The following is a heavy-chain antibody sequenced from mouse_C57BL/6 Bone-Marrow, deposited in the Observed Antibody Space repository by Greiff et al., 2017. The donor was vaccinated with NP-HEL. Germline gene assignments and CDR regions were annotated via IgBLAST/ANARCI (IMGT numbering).Heavy chain of an antibody. CDR3: ARIAGHYGSSYGWFAY. J-gene: IGHJ3*01. CDR2: IWWDDDK. D-gene: IGHD1-1*01. CDR1: GFSLSTFGMG. V-gene: IGHV8-8*01. Sequence: LQQSGPGILQPSQTLSLTCSFSGFSLSTFGMGVGWIRQPSGKGLEWLAHIWWDDDKYYNPALKSRLTTSKDTSKNQVFLKIANVDTADTATYYCARIAGHYGSSYGWFAYWGQGTLVTVSA.